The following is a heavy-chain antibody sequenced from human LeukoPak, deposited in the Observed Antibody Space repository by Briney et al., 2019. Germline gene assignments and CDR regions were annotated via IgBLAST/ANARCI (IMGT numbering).Heavy chain of an antibody. V-gene: IGHV3-15*01. CDR1: GFTFSSYW. CDR2: IKSKTDGGTT. J-gene: IGHJ4*02. D-gene: IGHD3-9*01. CDR3: TTPPGDDILTGYPRTDY. Sequence: PGGSLRLSCAASGFTFSSYWMSWVRQAPGKGLEWVGRIKSKTDGGTTDYAAPVKGRFTISRDDSKNTLYLQMNSLKTEDTAVYYCTTPPGDDILTGYPRTDYWGQGTLVTVSS.